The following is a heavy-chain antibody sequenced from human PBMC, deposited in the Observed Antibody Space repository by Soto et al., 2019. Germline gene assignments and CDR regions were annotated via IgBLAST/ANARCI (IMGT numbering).Heavy chain of an antibody. CDR2: ISAYNGKT. V-gene: IGHV1-18*01. J-gene: IGHJ6*01. D-gene: IGHD5-12*01. CDR1: GYTFTSYG. CDR3: AGGGDVNYYPGMDG. Sequence: QVQLVQSGGEVKKPGASVKLSCTASGYTFTSYGISWVRQAPGQGLEWMGWISAYNGKTNYAQNVQGRVTMTTDTSTRTGYMDLRSLRSDDTAVYYWAGGGDVNYYPGMDGWGQRATVTVPS.